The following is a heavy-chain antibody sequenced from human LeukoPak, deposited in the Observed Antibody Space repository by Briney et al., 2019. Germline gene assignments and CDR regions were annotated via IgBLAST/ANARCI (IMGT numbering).Heavy chain of an antibody. V-gene: IGHV4-34*01. CDR3: ARRGGYYQHYYGMDV. CDR2: INHSGST. D-gene: IGHD3-22*01. Sequence: SETLSLTCAVYGGSFSGYYWSWIRQPPGKGLEWIGEINHSGSTNYNPSLKSRVTISVDTSKNQFSLKLSSVTAADTAVYYCARRGGYYQHYYGMDVWGQGTTVTVSS. J-gene: IGHJ6*02. CDR1: GGSFSGYY.